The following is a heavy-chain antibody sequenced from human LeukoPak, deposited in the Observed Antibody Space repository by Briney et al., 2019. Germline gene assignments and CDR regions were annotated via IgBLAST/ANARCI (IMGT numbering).Heavy chain of an antibody. V-gene: IGHV3-11*01. CDR2: ISSSGTSI. D-gene: IGHD6-19*01. Sequence: GGSLRLSCAASGFTISDYYMSWIRQAPGKGLEWVSYISSSGTSIYYSDSVKGRFTISRDNAKNSLYLQMNSLRDEDTAVYYCVRGGYSSGWYTSPDYWGQGTLVTVSS. CDR3: VRGGYSSGWYTSPDY. CDR1: GFTISDYY. J-gene: IGHJ4*02.